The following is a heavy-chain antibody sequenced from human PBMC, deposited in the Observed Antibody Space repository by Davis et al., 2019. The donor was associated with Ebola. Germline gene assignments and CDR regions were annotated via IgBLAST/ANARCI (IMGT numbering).Heavy chain of an antibody. CDR2: IDPSDSYT. D-gene: IGHD6-19*01. V-gene: IGHV5-10-1*01. CDR3: ARHPRIAVAGTIYYYYNMDV. CDR1: GYSFTSYW. Sequence: GESLKISCKGSGYSFTSYWISWVRQMPGKGLEWMGRIDPSDSYTNYSPYFQGHVTISADKSISTAYLQWSSLKASDTAMYYCARHPRIAVAGTIYYYYNMDVWGKGTTVTVSS. J-gene: IGHJ6*03.